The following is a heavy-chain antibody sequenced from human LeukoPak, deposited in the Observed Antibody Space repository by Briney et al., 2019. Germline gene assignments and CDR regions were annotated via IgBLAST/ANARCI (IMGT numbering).Heavy chain of an antibody. V-gene: IGHV3-11*01. Sequence: GGSLRLSCAASGFTFSDYYMSWIRQAPGKGLEWVSYISSSGSTIYYADSVKGRFTISRGNAKNSLYLQMNSLRAEDTAVYYCARDLGAQYYYDSSGYLPYWGQGTLVTVSS. D-gene: IGHD3-22*01. CDR2: ISSSGSTI. CDR3: ARDLGAQYYYDSSGYLPY. CDR1: GFTFSDYY. J-gene: IGHJ4*02.